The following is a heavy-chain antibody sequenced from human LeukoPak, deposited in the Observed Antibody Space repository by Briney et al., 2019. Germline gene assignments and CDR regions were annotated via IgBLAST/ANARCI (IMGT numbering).Heavy chain of an antibody. Sequence: SETLSLTCTVSGGSISSYYWSWIRQPAGKGLEWIGRIYTSGSTNYNPSLKSRVTMSVDTSKNQFSLKLSSVTAADTAVYYCARLGRGYYYDSSGRITGEGFDYWGQGTLVTVSS. CDR3: ARLGRGYYYDSSGRITGEGFDY. J-gene: IGHJ4*02. V-gene: IGHV4-4*07. CDR1: GGSISSYY. CDR2: IYTSGST. D-gene: IGHD3-22*01.